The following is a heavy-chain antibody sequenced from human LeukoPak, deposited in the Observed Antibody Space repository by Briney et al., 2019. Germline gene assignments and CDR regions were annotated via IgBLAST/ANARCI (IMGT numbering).Heavy chain of an antibody. CDR1: GFTFSGFA. Sequence: PGGSLRLSCAASGFTFSGFALSWVRQAPGKGLEWVSTISGSGGSTYYADSVKGRFTISRDSSKNTLYLQMNSLRAEDTAVYYCARDLSLYCSGGSCYSLNYWGQGTLVTVSS. D-gene: IGHD2-15*01. CDR3: ARDLSLYCSGGSCYSLNY. J-gene: IGHJ4*02. CDR2: ISGSGGST. V-gene: IGHV3-23*01.